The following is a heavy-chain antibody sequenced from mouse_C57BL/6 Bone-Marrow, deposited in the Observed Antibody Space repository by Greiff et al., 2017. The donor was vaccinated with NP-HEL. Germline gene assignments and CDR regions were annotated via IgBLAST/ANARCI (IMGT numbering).Heavy chain of an antibody. CDR1: GFTFSDAW. D-gene: IGHD1-1*01. J-gene: IGHJ1*03. V-gene: IGHV6-6*01. Sequence: EVKLVESGGGLVQPGGSMKLSCAASGFTFSDAWMDWVRQSPEKGLEWVAEIRNKANNHATYYAESVKGRFTISRDDSKSSVYLQMNSLRAEDTGIYYCTRPGNRLYYYGSSWYFDVWGTGTTVTVSS. CDR2: IRNKANNHAT. CDR3: TRPGNRLYYYGSSWYFDV.